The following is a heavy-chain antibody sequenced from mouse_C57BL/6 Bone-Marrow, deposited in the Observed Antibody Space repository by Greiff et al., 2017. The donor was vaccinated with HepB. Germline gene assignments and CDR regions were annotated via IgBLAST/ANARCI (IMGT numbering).Heavy chain of an antibody. CDR3: ARTYYYGSSYDQAWFAY. CDR1: GYSFTSYY. CDR2: IYPGSGNT. D-gene: IGHD1-1*01. J-gene: IGHJ3*01. Sequence: QVQLQQSGPELVKPGASVKISCKASGYSFTSYYIHWVKQRPGQGLEWIGWIYPGSGNTKYNEKFKGKATLTADTSSSTAYMQLSSLTSEDSAVYYCARTYYYGSSYDQAWFAYWGQGTLVTVSA. V-gene: IGHV1-66*01.